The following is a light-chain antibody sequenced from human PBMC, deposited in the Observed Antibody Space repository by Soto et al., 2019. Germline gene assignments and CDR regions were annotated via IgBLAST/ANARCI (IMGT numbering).Light chain of an antibody. Sequence: EIVLTQSPGTLSLSPGERVTFSCRASQSVRSNYLAWYQQNPGQAPRLLIYGASSRATGIPDRFSGSGSGTDFTLTISRRETDDFAVYYCQHYGSSAYTFGQGTTLEIK. CDR3: QHYGSSAYT. CDR2: GAS. CDR1: QSVRSNY. J-gene: IGKJ2*01. V-gene: IGKV3-20*01.